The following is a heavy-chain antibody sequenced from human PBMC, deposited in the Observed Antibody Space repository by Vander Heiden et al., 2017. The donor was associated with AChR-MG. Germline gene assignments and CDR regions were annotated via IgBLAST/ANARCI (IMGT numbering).Heavy chain of an antibody. CDR1: GGSISSSTYY. CDR3: TRQLGYGSFWRGYYGGDY. J-gene: IGHJ4*02. D-gene: IGHD3-3*01. Sequence: QLQLQESGPGLMKPSETLSLTCTVSGGSISSSTYYWGWSRQPPGKGLEWIGSVYYSGNTYYNPSLRSRVTISVETSKNQFSLKLSSVTAADTAVYYCTRQLGYGSFWRGYYGGDYWGQGTLVTVSS. CDR2: VYYSGNT. V-gene: IGHV4-39*01.